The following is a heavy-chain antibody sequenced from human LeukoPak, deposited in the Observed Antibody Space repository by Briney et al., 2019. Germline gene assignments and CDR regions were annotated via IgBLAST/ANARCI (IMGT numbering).Heavy chain of an antibody. CDR2: INRNGDST. J-gene: IGHJ3*02. CDR3: ARPRETYYDLSVAFDI. CDR1: GFTFDDYG. Sequence: PGGSLRLSCAASGFTFDDYGMSWVRQGPGKGLEWVSAINRNGDSTGYADSVKGRLTISRDNAKNSLYLQMNNLRAEDTAVYYCARPRETYYDLSVAFDIWGQGTMVTVSS. V-gene: IGHV3-20*04. D-gene: IGHD3-3*01.